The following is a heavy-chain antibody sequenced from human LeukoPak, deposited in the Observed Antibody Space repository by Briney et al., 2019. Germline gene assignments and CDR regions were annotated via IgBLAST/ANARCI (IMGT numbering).Heavy chain of an antibody. Sequence: GGSLRLSCAASGFTLSSFWMSWVRQAPGKGLEWVAITKQDGSEKHYVDFVKGRFTISRDNAKNSLYLQMNSLRAEDTAVYYCARGGFYPDYWGQGTLVTVSS. J-gene: IGHJ4*02. CDR3: ARGGFYPDY. CDR2: TKQDGSEK. V-gene: IGHV3-7*03. CDR1: GFTLSSFW. D-gene: IGHD3-3*01.